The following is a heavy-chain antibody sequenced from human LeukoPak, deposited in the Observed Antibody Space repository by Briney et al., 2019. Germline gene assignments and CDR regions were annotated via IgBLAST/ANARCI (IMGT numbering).Heavy chain of an antibody. J-gene: IGHJ4*02. Sequence: GGSLRLSCAASGFTFSSYAMSWVRQAPGKGLEWVSAISGSGGSTYYADSVKGRFTISRDNSKNTLYLQMISLRPDDTAVYYCAKSHANSGTYHSFFDYWGQGTLVTVSS. D-gene: IGHD1-26*01. CDR3: AKSHANSGTYHSFFDY. CDR2: ISGSGGST. V-gene: IGHV3-23*01. CDR1: GFTFSSYA.